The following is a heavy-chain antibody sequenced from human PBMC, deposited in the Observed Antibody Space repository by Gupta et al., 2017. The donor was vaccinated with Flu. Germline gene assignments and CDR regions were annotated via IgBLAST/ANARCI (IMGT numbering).Heavy chain of an antibody. CDR1: EFAFGTTG. CDR3: STTSLSITMVRGGAFDI. CDR2: IDSSGTYI. J-gene: IGHJ3*02. V-gene: IGHV3-21*02. D-gene: IGHD3-10*01. Sequence: EVQLVASGGGLVKPGGSLRLSCAASEFAFGTTGMNWVRQAPGKGLEWVSSIDSSGTYIYYADSVKGRFTISRDNAKNSLSLQMKSLRAEDTAVYYCSTTSLSITMVRGGAFDIWGQGTMVTVSA.